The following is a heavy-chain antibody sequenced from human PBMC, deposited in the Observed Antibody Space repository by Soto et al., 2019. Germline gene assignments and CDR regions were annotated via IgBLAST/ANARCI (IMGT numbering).Heavy chain of an antibody. V-gene: IGHV1-46*01. CDR1: GYTFIRYY. D-gene: IGHD2-2*01. CDR3: ARRDCISTSCQFQH. Sequence: ASVKVSCKASGYTFIRYYIHWVRQAPGQGLEWMGIINPSGGSTSYAQKFQGRVTMTSDTSTSTVYMELSSLTSEDTAVYYCARRDCISTSCQFQHWGQGTLVTVS. J-gene: IGHJ1*01. CDR2: INPSGGST.